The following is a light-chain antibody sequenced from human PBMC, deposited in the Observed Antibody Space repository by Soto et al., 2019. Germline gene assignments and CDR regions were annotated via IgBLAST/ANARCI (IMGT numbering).Light chain of an antibody. CDR2: GAS. CDR1: QSVSIN. Sequence: EIVMTQSPATLSVSPGERATLSCRASQSVSINLAWYQQKPGQAPRLLIYGASSRATGIPARFSGSGSGTEFTLTISSLQSEDSAVYYCQQYKNWLALTFGGGTKVDIK. CDR3: QQYKNWLALT. J-gene: IGKJ4*01. V-gene: IGKV3-15*01.